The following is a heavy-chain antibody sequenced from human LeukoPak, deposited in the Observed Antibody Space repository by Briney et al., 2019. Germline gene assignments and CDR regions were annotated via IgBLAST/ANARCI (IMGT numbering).Heavy chain of an antibody. J-gene: IGHJ4*02. CDR2: ISSSSSTI. V-gene: IGHV3-48*01. Sequence: GGSLRLSCAASGFTFSSYSMNWVRQAPGKGLEWVSYISSSSSTIYYADSVKGRFTIPRDNAKNSLYLQMNSLRPEDTAVYYCAGGESEYSSSGDFAYWGQGTLVTVSS. CDR3: AGGESEYSSSGDFAY. CDR1: GFTFSSYS. D-gene: IGHD6-6*01.